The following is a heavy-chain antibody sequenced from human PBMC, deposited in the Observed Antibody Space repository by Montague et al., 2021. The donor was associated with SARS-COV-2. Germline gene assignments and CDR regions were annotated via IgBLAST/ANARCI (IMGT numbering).Heavy chain of an antibody. Sequence: LKEKTNYNPSLKSRVTMSLDTSKNQFSLKLSSVTAADTAVYFCARGFRTVEMPTISFDYWGQGTLVTVSS. D-gene: IGHD5-24*01. CDR2: LKEKT. CDR3: ARGFRTVEMPTISFDY. J-gene: IGHJ4*02. V-gene: IGHV4-34*01.